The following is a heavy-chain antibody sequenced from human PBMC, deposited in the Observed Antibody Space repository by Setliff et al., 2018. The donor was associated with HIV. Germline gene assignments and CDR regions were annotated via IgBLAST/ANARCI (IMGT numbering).Heavy chain of an antibody. CDR1: GFTFSSYW. CDR3: ARGPSGRAPAPARAPHYYGLDL. Sequence: GSLRLSCAASGFTFSSYWMSWVRQAPGKGLEWVANIKQDGSEKYYVDSVKGRFTISRDNAKNSLYLQMSSLRAEDTAVYYCARGPSGRAPAPARAPHYYGLDLWGPGTTVTVSS. CDR2: IKQDGSEK. D-gene: IGHD2-2*01. V-gene: IGHV3-7*02. J-gene: IGHJ6*01.